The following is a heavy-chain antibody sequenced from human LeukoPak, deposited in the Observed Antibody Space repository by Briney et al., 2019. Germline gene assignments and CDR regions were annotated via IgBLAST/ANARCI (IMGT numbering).Heavy chain of an antibody. CDR1: GYTFTSYY. CDR2: INPSGGST. CDR3: AREGSPFYYYYMDV. Sequence: ASVKVSCKASGYTFTSYYMHWVRQAPGQGLERMGIINPSGGSTSYAQKFQGRVTMTTDTSTSIAYMELRSLRSDDTAVYYCAREGSPFYYYYMDVWGKGTTVTVSS. D-gene: IGHD2-15*01. V-gene: IGHV1-46*01. J-gene: IGHJ6*03.